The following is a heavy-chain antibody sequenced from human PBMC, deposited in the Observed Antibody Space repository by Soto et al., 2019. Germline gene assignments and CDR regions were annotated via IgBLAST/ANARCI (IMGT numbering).Heavy chain of an antibody. Sequence: EVHLLQSGGGLVQPGGSLRLSCAASGFTFRNYVMTWVRQTPGKGLEWVSSISGTDDRTHYADSVKGRFTISRDNSNNMVYLQMNTLRAEDTAEYFCAKEKVSGYANSLDYWGQGTLVTVSS. J-gene: IGHJ4*02. V-gene: IGHV3-23*01. D-gene: IGHD5-12*01. CDR2: ISGTDDRT. CDR3: AKEKVSGYANSLDY. CDR1: GFTFRNYV.